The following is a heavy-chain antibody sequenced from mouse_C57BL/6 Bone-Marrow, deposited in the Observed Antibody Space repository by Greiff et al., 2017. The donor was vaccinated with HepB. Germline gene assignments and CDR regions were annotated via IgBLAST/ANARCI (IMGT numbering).Heavy chain of an antibody. CDR2: INPNNGGT. V-gene: IGHV1-26*01. D-gene: IGHD2-1*01. CDR1: GYTFTDYY. Sequence: EVQLQQSGPELVKPGASVKISCKASGYTFTDYYMNWVKQSHGKSLEWIGDINPNNGGTSYNQKFKGKATLTVDKSSSTAYMELRSLTSEDSAVYYCARDHYGNLGDFDYWGQGTTLTVSS. CDR3: ARDHYGNLGDFDY. J-gene: IGHJ2*01.